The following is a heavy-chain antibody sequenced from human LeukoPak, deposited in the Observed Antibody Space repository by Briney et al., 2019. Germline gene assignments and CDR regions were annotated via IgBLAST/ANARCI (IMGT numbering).Heavy chain of an antibody. J-gene: IGHJ4*02. V-gene: IGHV4-39*07. CDR2: INHSGST. CDR1: GGSISSGGYY. CDR3: ASYSNYYDSSGYYSPDY. Sequence: SETLSLTCTVSGGSISSGGYYWSWVRQPPGKGLEWIGEINHSGSTNYNPSLKSRVTISVDTSKNQFSLKLSSVTAADTAVYYCASYSNYYDSSGYYSPDYWGQGTLVTVSS. D-gene: IGHD3-22*01.